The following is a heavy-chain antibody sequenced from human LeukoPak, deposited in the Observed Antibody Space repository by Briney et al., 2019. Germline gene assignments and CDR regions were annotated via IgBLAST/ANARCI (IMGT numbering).Heavy chain of an antibody. J-gene: IGHJ4*02. CDR3: ASETTGMVRGVD. D-gene: IGHD3-10*01. Sequence: SETLSLTCTVSGGSISSYYWSWIRQPPGKGLEWIGEINHSGSTNYNPSLKSRVTISVDTSKNQFSLKLSSVTAADTAVYYCASETTGMVRGVDWGQGTLVTVSS. V-gene: IGHV4-34*01. CDR2: INHSGST. CDR1: GGSISSYY.